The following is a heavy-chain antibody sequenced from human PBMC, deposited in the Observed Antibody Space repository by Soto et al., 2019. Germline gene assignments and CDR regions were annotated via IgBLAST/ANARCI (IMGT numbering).Heavy chain of an antibody. J-gene: IGHJ4*02. CDR2: IGRDGSEK. D-gene: IGHD6-13*01. CDR1: GFDFNSYW. V-gene: IGHV3-7*05. CDR3: AAWPISSWFDY. Sequence: EVQLVESGGGSVQPGESLRLSCVGSGFDFNSYWMGWVRQAPGKGPQWVANIGRDGSEKSYVDSLKGRFTISRDNARRSVHLHMNSLGVEHTAVYYCAAWPISSWFDYWGRGILVTVSS.